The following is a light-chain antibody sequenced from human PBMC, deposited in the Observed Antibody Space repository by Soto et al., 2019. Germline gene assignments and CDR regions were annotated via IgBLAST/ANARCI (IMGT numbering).Light chain of an antibody. CDR2: NSY. CDR1: SSNIGSKT. J-gene: IGLJ1*01. CDR3: SAWDASLNGYV. Sequence: QLVLTQPPSASGTPGQRVTISCSGSSSNIGSKTVNWYQQVPGTVPKLLIYNSYQRPSGVPDRFSGSKSGTSASLAISGLQSEDEADYYCSAWDASLNGYVFGTGTKVTVL. V-gene: IGLV1-44*01.